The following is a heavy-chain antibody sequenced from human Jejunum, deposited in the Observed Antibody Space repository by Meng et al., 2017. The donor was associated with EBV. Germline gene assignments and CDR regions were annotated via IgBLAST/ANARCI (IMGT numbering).Heavy chain of an antibody. CDR2: ITADGGAT. V-gene: IGHV1-2*06. Sequence: VLQVQSWTEAKTSGTSGRDSCQYSGYSYTNNSVHRVRQARGQGLEWMGPITADGGATNYSQNLRGDFLMTRDRSTTTAYLELFSLKSDDTAVYFCARVNDKTNFDFWGQGTLVTVSS. CDR3: ARVNDKTNFDF. CDR1: GYSYTNNS. J-gene: IGHJ4*02.